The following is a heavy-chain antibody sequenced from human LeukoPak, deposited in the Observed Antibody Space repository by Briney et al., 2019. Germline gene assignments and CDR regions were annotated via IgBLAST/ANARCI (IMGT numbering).Heavy chain of an antibody. Sequence: GGSLRLSCAASGFTFRSYAMSWVRQAPGKGLEWVSSISGFGDGTYYADSVQGRFTISRDNSKNTLYLQMNSLRAEDTAVYYCAKYYYGSGSYWVYFDSWGQGTLVTVSS. CDR3: AKYYYGSGSYWVYFDS. V-gene: IGHV3-23*01. CDR2: ISGFGDGT. J-gene: IGHJ4*02. CDR1: GFTFRSYA. D-gene: IGHD3-10*01.